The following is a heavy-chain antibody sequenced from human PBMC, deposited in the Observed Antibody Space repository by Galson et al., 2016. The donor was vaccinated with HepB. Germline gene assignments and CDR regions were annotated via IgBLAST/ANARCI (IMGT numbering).Heavy chain of an antibody. D-gene: IGHD4/OR15-4a*01. CDR3: ARDDYSGGRGSPDY. CDR1: GFFFSGRA. CDR2: INRYGATT. Sequence: SLRLSCAASGFFFSGRAMSWVRQAPGKGLEWVSGINRYGATTGYAASVKGRFTISRDNSNNTLYLQMNSLTTEDTAVYYCARDDYSGGRGSPDYWGREPWSPSPQ. J-gene: IGHJ4*02. V-gene: IGHV3-23*01.